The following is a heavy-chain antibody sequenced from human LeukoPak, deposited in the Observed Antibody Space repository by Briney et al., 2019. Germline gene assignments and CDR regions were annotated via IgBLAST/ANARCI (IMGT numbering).Heavy chain of an antibody. CDR1: GFTFSSYG. V-gene: IGHV3-30*18. J-gene: IGHJ4*02. D-gene: IGHD4-17*01. CDR2: ISYDGSNK. Sequence: GGPLRLSCAPSGFTFSSYGMHWVRQAPGKGLEWVAVISYDGSNKYYADSVKGRFTISRDNSKNTLYLQMNSLRAEDTAVYYCAKEVGNGDYSLNYWGQGTLVTVSS. CDR3: AKEVGNGDYSLNY.